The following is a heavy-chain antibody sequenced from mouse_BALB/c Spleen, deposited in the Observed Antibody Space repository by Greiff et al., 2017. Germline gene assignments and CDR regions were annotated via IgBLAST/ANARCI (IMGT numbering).Heavy chain of an antibody. V-gene: IGHV14-3*02. CDR2: IDPANGNT. J-gene: IGHJ2*01. D-gene: IGHD1-2*01. CDR1: GFNIKDTY. Sequence: EVQLQQSGAELVKPGASVKLSCTASGFNIKDTYMHWVKQRPEQGLEWIGRIDPANGNTNYDPKFQGKATITADTSSNTAYLQLSSLTSEDTAVYYCARDYGYFYFDYWGQGTTLTVSS. CDR3: ARDYGYFYFDY.